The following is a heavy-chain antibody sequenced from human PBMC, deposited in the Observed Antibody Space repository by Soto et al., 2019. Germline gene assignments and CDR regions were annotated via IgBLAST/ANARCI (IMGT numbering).Heavy chain of an antibody. J-gene: IGHJ1*01. CDR3: XXXXXXXXXXXX. Sequence: QVQLVQSGAEEKKPGASVKVSCKASGYTFTSYAMDWVRQAPGQRLEWMGWINAGNGNTKYSQKFQGRVTITRDTSASTAYMELSXXXXXXXXXXXXXXXXXXXXXXXXXGXXTLVTVSS. CDR1: GYTFTSYA. V-gene: IGHV1-3*05. CDR2: INAGNGNT.